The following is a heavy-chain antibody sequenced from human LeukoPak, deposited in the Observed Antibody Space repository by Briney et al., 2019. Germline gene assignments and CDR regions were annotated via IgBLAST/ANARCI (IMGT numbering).Heavy chain of an antibody. CDR3: ARGSNYYYDSSGYPY. V-gene: IGHV4-39*07. CDR2: IYYSGST. J-gene: IGHJ4*02. Sequence: SETLSLTCTVSGGSISSSSYYWGWIRQPPGKGLEWIGSIYYSGSTYYNPSLKSRVTISVDTSKNQFSLKLSSVTAADTAVYYCARGSNYYYDSSGYPYWGQGTLVTVSS. D-gene: IGHD3-22*01. CDR1: GGSISSSSYY.